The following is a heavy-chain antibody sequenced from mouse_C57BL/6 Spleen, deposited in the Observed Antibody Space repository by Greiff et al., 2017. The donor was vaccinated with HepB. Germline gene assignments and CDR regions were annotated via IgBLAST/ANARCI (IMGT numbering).Heavy chain of an antibody. CDR3: ARWGPGAY. CDR1: GYTFTDYY. V-gene: IGHV1-26*01. J-gene: IGHJ3*01. Sequence: VQLQQSGPELVKPGASVKISCKASGYTFTDYYMNWVKQSHGKSLEWIGDINPNNGGTSYNQKFKGKATLTVDKSSSTAYMELRSLTSEDSAVYYCARWGPGAYWGQGTLVTVSA. CDR2: INPNNGGT.